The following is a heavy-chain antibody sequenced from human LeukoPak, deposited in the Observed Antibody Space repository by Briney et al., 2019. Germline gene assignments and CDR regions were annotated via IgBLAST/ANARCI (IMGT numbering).Heavy chain of an antibody. V-gene: IGHV3-7*01. CDR1: GFTFSRHW. CDR2: IKQDGSER. D-gene: IGHD2-8*02. Sequence: GGSLRLSCATSGFTFSRHWVTWVRQAPGKGPEWVANIKQDGSERYYVHSVKGRFTISRDNAKNSLYLQMNSLRAEDTAVYYCARDGGHSTDLDYWGQGILVTVSS. CDR3: ARDGGHSTDLDY. J-gene: IGHJ4*02.